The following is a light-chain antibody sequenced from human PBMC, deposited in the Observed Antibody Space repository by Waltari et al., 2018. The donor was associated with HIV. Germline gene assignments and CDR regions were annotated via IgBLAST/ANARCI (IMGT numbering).Light chain of an antibody. J-gene: IGLJ2*01. CDR3: QAWGDRPVV. Sequence: SQPLSVSVSPGQTVTITCSGDTLDLTYFAWYQQRPGQSPVLVLYEDNKRASEIPERFSGSHTGKTASLTIGGAQTMDEADYFCQAWGDRPVVFGGGTKLTVL. V-gene: IGLV3-1*01. CDR2: EDN. CDR1: TLDLTY.